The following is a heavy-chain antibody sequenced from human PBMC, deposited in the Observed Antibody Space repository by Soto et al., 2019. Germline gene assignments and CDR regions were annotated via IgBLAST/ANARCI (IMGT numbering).Heavy chain of an antibody. CDR3: ARGGNSLLFTVTTRYYYYGLDV. J-gene: IGHJ6*02. D-gene: IGHD4-17*01. Sequence: ASVKVSCKASGYTFTSYDTNWVRQATGQGLEWMGWMNPNSGNTGYAQKFQGRVTMTRNTSISTAYMELSSLRSEDTAVYYCARGGNSLLFTVTTRYYYYGLDVWGQGTTVTVSS. CDR1: GYTFTSYD. V-gene: IGHV1-8*01. CDR2: MNPNSGNT.